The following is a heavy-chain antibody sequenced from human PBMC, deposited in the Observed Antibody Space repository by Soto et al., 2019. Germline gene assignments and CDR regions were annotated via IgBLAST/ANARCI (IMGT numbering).Heavy chain of an antibody. D-gene: IGHD3-22*01. CDR3: ARPFLDYYDSSGYYPGNYYYYYGMDV. V-gene: IGHV1-69*13. J-gene: IGHJ6*02. CDR1: GGTFSSYA. Sequence: GASVKVSCKASGGTFSSYAISWVRQAPGQGLEWMGGIIPIFGTANYAQKFQGRVTITADESTSTAYMELSSLRSEDTAVYYCARPFLDYYDSSGYYPGNYYYYYGMDVWGQGTTVTVSS. CDR2: IIPIFGTA.